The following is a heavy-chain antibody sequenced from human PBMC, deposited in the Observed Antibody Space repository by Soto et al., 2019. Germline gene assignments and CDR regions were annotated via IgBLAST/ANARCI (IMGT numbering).Heavy chain of an antibody. Sequence: EVQLVESGGGLIQPGGSLRLSCAASGLSVSTHYMSWVRQAPGKGLEWVSVIYVDGTPYYADSVKGRFTISRDNSKNTLFLQMNSLSAEDTAVYYCATWDRGVGDYWGQGSMVTVSA. J-gene: IGHJ4*02. CDR1: GLSVSTHY. D-gene: IGHD1-26*01. CDR3: ATWDRGVGDY. CDR2: IYVDGTP. V-gene: IGHV3-53*01.